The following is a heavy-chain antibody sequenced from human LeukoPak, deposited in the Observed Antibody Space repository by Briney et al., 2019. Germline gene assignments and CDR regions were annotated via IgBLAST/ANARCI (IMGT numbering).Heavy chain of an antibody. V-gene: IGHV1-8*01. D-gene: IGHD6-19*01. CDR2: MNPSSGNA. CDR1: EYTFTSYD. J-gene: IGHJ5*02. CDR3: ARDRRLFTAVAGKGWLDP. Sequence: ASVKVSCKASEYTFTSYDINWVRQAPGQGPEWMGWMNPSSGNAAYAQKSQDRVTMTGNTSINTAYMELRGLTSDDTAVYYCARDRRLFTAVAGKGWLDPWGQGTLVIVSS.